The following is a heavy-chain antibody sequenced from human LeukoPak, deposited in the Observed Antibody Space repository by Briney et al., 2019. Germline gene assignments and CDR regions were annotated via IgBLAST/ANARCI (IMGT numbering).Heavy chain of an antibody. J-gene: IGHJ5*02. CDR3: ARRSVQYSGYDVGNWFDP. V-gene: IGHV4-39*07. D-gene: IGHD5-12*01. CDR1: GGSINSNNYY. CDR2: VYYTGST. Sequence: PSETLSLTCTVSGGSINSNNYYWGWIRQPPGKGLEWIGSVYYTGSTNYNPSLKSRVTMSVDTSKNQFSLRLSSVTAADTAVYYCARRSVQYSGYDVGNWFDPWGQGTLVTVSS.